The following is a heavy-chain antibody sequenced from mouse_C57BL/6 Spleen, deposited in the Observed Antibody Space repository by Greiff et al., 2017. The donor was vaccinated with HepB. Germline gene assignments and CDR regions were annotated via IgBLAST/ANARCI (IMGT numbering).Heavy chain of an antibody. CDR3: ARSDYGYGNYAMDY. CDR1: GYTFTSYW. CDR2: IYPGSGST. D-gene: IGHD2-2*01. J-gene: IGHJ4*01. Sequence: QVQLKQPGAELVKPGASVKMSCKASGYTFTSYWITWVKQRPGQGLEWIGDIYPGSGSTNYNEKFKSKATLTVDTSSSTAYMQLSSLTSEDSAVYYCARSDYGYGNYAMDYWGQGTSVTVSS. V-gene: IGHV1-55*01.